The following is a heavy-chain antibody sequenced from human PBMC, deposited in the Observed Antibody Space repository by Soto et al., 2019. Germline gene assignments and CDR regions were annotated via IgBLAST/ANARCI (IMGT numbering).Heavy chain of an antibody. CDR1: GFSFSSYV. D-gene: IGHD1-26*01. CDR3: AGPDTTAHHDY. V-gene: IGHV3-30-3*01. CDR2: VSHDGTNK. Sequence: QVQMVESGGGVVQPGTSLRLSCAASGFSFSSYVLHWFRQAPGKGLEWVAVVSHDGTNKYYADSVKGRITISRDHARNTRYQHLASLRAENTAVLYWAGPDTTAHHDYCGQGTLVTVSS. J-gene: IGHJ4*02.